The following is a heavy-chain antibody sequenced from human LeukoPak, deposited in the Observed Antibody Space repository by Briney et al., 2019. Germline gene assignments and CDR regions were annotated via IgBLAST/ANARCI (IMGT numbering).Heavy chain of an antibody. CDR2: IYYSGST. J-gene: IGHJ6*02. Sequence: SETLSLTCTVSGGSISSYYWSWIRQPPGKGLEWIGYIYYSGSTDYNPSLKSRVTISVDTSKNQFSLKLSSVTAADTAVYYCARLHERYYYYGMDVWGQGTTVTVSS. CDR3: ARLHERYYYYGMDV. CDR1: GGSISSYY. D-gene: IGHD5-24*01. V-gene: IGHV4-59*08.